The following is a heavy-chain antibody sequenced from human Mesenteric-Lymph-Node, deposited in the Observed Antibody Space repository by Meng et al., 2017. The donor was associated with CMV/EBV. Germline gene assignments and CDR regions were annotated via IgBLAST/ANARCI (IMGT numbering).Heavy chain of an antibody. CDR2: IIPILRIP. V-gene: IGHV1-69*10. CDR3: AGSRYYALDLIS. CDR1: GGTFISYA. Sequence: SVKVSCKASGGTFISYAISWVRQAPGQGLEWMGAIIPILRIPNYAQKFQGRVTITADKSTSTAYMELSSLRSDDTAVYNCAGSRYYALDLISWGQGTLVTVSS. J-gene: IGHJ5*02. D-gene: IGHD2/OR15-2a*01.